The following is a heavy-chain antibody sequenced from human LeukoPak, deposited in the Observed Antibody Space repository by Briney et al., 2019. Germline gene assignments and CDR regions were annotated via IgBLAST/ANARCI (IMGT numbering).Heavy chain of an antibody. Sequence: PGGSLRLSCAASGFTFSNYGMHWVRQGPGKGLEWVAVISYDGSNKYYADSVKGRFTISRDNSKNTLYLQMNSLRAEDTAVYYCAKVLKLRYFDWLLPSDYWGQGTPVTVSS. J-gene: IGHJ4*02. CDR2: ISYDGSNK. V-gene: IGHV3-30*18. D-gene: IGHD3-9*01. CDR3: AKVLKLRYFDWLLPSDY. CDR1: GFTFSNYG.